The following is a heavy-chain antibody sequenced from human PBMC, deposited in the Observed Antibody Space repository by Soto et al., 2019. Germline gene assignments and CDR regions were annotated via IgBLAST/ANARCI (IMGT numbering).Heavy chain of an antibody. J-gene: IGHJ4*02. D-gene: IGHD2-15*01. CDR2: IKSKTDGGTT. Sequence: GGSLRLSCAASGFTFSNAWMNWVRQAPGKGLEWVGRIKSKTDGGTTDYAAPVKGRFTISRDDSKNTLYLQMNSLKTEDTAVYYCTRGIVVVVAVLDEYYFDYWGQGTLVTVSS. V-gene: IGHV3-15*07. CDR3: TRGIVVVVAVLDEYYFDY. CDR1: GFTFSNAW.